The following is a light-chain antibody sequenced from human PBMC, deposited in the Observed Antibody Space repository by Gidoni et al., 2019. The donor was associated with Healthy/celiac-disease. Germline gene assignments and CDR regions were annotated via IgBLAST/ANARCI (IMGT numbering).Light chain of an antibody. CDR3: QQYNSYPFT. J-gene: IGKJ3*01. Sequence: DIHMPQSPSTLSASVGDRVTLTCRASQSISSWLAWYQQKPGKAPKLLSYKASSLESGVPSRFSGSGSGTECTLTISRLQTDDCATYYGQQYNSYPFTFGPGTKVDIK. CDR1: QSISSW. V-gene: IGKV1-5*03. CDR2: KAS.